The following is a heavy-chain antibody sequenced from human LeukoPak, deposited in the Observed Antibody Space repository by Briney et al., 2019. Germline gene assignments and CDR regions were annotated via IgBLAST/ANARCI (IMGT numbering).Heavy chain of an antibody. V-gene: IGHV3-48*03. Sequence: PGGSLRLSCAASGFTFSSDEMNWVRQAPGKGLEWVSYISSSGSTIYYADSVKGRFTISRDNAKNSLYLQMNSLRAEDTAVYYCARDTLDYSSSSSYFDYWGQGTLVTVSS. J-gene: IGHJ4*02. CDR1: GFTFSSDE. CDR2: ISSSGSTI. D-gene: IGHD6-6*01. CDR3: ARDTLDYSSSSSYFDY.